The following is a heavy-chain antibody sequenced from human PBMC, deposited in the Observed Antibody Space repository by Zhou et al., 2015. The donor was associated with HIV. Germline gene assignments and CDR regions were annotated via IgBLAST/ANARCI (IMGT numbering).Heavy chain of an antibody. Sequence: QVQLVQSGAEVKKPGSSVKVSCKASGGTFSSYAISWVRQAPGQGLEWMGGIIPIFGTANYAQKFQGRVTITADESTSTAYMELSSLRSEDTAVYYCARGMVVNYYDSSGYSNPDYWGQGTLVTVSS. CDR3: ARGMVVNYYDSSGYSNPDY. J-gene: IGHJ4*02. CDR2: IIPIFGTA. D-gene: IGHD3-22*01. V-gene: IGHV1-69*12. CDR1: GGTFSSYA.